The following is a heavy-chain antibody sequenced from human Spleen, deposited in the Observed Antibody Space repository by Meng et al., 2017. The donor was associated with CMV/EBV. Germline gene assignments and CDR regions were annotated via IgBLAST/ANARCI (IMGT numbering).Heavy chain of an antibody. Sequence: GGSLRLSCAASGFNFNSYDFHWVRKSTGKALEWVSGIGTIADTFYSDSVKGRFTISRDNAKNSVDLQMNSLSAGDTALYYCARGGPYCGTDACYTSIDSWGQGMLVTVSS. J-gene: IGHJ4*02. D-gene: IGHD2-2*02. CDR2: IGTIADT. CDR3: ARGGPYCGTDACYTSIDS. V-gene: IGHV3-13*01. CDR1: GFNFNSYD.